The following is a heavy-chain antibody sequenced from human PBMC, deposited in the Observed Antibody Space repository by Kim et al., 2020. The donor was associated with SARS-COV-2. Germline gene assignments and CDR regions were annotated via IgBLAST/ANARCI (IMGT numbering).Heavy chain of an antibody. D-gene: IGHD3-22*01. CDR1: GYNFATYW. Sequence: GESLKISCQASGYNFATYWIGWVRQMPGKGLEWMGIIFPDDSDTRYSPSFQGQVTISADKSITTAYLQWGSLKASDSAMYYCARLGDSRGYYGHDAFDTWGRGTLVTVSS. J-gene: IGHJ3*02. V-gene: IGHV5-51*01. CDR2: IFPDDSDT. CDR3: ARLGDSRGYYGHDAFDT.